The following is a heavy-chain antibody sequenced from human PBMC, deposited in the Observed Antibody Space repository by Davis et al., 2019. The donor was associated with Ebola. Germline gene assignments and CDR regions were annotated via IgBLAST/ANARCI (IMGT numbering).Heavy chain of an antibody. J-gene: IGHJ5*02. CDR2: INPSGGST. CDR1: GYTFTSYY. CDR3: ARDIAPGWFDP. D-gene: IGHD3-16*02. V-gene: IGHV1-46*01. Sequence: ASVKVSCKASGYTFTSYYMHWVRQAPGQGLEWMGIINPSGGSTSYAQKFQGRVTMTRDTSISTAYMELSRLRSDDTAVYYCARDIAPGWFDPWGQGTLVTVSS.